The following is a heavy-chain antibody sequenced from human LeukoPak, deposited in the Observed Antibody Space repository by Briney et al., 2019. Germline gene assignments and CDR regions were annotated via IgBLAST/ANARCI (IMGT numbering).Heavy chain of an antibody. CDR2: IIPIFGTA. J-gene: IGHJ4*02. D-gene: IGHD5-18*01. V-gene: IGHV1-69*06. CDR1: GGTFSSYA. Sequence: ASVKVSCKASGGTFSSYAISRVRQAPGQGLEWMGGIIPIFGTANYEQKFQGRVTITADKSKSTAYMELSSLRSEDTAVYYCARVDTAVYWGQGTLVTVSS. CDR3: ARVDTAVY.